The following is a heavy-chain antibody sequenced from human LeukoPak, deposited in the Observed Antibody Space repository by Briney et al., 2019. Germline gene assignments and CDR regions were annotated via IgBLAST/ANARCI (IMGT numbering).Heavy chain of an antibody. D-gene: IGHD3-10*01. Sequence: ASVKVSCKASGGTFSSYTISWVRQAPGQGLEWMGRIIPILGIANYAQKFQGRVTITADKSTSTAYMELSSLRSEDTTVYYCARYYYGSGKDYWGQGTLVTVFS. CDR3: ARYYYGSGKDY. CDR1: GGTFSSYT. J-gene: IGHJ4*02. CDR2: IIPILGIA. V-gene: IGHV1-69*02.